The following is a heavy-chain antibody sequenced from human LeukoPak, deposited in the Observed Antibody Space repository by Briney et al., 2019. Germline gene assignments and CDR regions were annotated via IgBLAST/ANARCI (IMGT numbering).Heavy chain of an antibody. CDR2: ISSRSVYI. J-gene: IGHJ4*02. Sequence: GGSLRLSCAASGFTVSSNYMSWVRQAPGKGLEWVSAISSRSVYIYSADSVRGRFTISRDDAGNSLFLQMNSLRAEDTAVYYCARSRTTVTKDPLDSWGQGTLVTVSS. CDR1: GFTVSSNY. D-gene: IGHD4-17*01. CDR3: ARSRTTVTKDPLDS. V-gene: IGHV3-21*01.